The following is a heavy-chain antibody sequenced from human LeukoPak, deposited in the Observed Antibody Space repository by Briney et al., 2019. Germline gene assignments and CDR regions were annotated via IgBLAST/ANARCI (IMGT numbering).Heavy chain of an antibody. Sequence: GGSLRLSCAASGFTFSSYGMHWVRQAPGKGLEWVAVISYDGSNKYYADSVKGRFTISRDNSKNTLYLQMNSLKTEDTAVYYRTTGKWLLQFFGAFDIWGQGTMVTVSS. CDR3: TTGKWLLQFFGAFDI. D-gene: IGHD3-22*01. V-gene: IGHV3-30*12. CDR2: ISYDGSNK. CDR1: GFTFSSYG. J-gene: IGHJ3*02.